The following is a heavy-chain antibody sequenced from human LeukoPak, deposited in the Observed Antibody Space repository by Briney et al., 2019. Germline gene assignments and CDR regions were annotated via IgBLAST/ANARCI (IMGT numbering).Heavy chain of an antibody. CDR1: GGSIYNSSYY. D-gene: IGHD6-19*01. CDR3: VGLQFRSGWNFDY. Sequence: PSETLSLTCSVSGGSIYNSSYYWAWVRQPPGRGLEWIGSIYYTGSTYYNPSLKSRVTISLDTSKNQFSLKLTSVSAADTGVWYCVGLQFRSGWNFDYWGQGTLVTVSS. CDR2: IYYTGST. V-gene: IGHV4-39*01. J-gene: IGHJ4*02.